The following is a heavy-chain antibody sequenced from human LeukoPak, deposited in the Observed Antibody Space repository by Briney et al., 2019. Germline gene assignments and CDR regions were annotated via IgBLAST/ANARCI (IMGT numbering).Heavy chain of an antibody. CDR2: ISSSGSTI. D-gene: IGHD3-22*01. J-gene: IGHJ3*02. CDR1: GFTFSSYE. CDR3: ARALLYHFHSSGYYRAFHI. V-gene: IGHV3-48*03. Sequence: GGSLRLSCAASGFTFSSYEMNWVRQAPGKGLEWVSYISSSGSTIYYADSVKGRFTISRDNAKNSLYLQMNSLRAEDTAVYYCARALLYHFHSSGYYRAFHIWGHGTMVTASS.